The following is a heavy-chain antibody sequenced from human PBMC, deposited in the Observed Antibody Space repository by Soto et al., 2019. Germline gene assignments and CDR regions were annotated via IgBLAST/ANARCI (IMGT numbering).Heavy chain of an antibody. V-gene: IGHV3-23*01. Sequence: GGSLRLSCAASGFTFSSYAMSWVRQAPGKGLEWVSAISGSGGSTYCADSVKGRFTISRDNSKNTLYLQMNSLRAEDTAVYYCANTKNRHYDILTGDPFDYWGQGTLVTVSS. CDR1: GFTFSSYA. CDR2: ISGSGGST. CDR3: ANTKNRHYDILTGDPFDY. D-gene: IGHD3-9*01. J-gene: IGHJ4*02.